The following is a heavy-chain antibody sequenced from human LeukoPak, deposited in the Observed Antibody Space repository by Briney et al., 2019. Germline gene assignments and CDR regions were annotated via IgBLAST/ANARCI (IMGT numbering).Heavy chain of an antibody. CDR2: IYYSGST. CDR3: ASDRSGYYYVDY. CDR1: GGSISGTSYY. J-gene: IGHJ4*02. V-gene: IGHV4-39*07. Sequence: PSETLSLTCTVSGGSISGTSYYWGWIRQPPGKGLEWIGSIYYSGSTYYNPSLKSRVTISVDTSKNQFSLKLSSVTAADTAVYFCASDRSGYYYVDYWGQGTLVTVSS. D-gene: IGHD3-22*01.